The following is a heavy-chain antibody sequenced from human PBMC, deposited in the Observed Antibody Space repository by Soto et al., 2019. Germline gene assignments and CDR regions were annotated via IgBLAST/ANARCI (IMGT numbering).Heavy chain of an antibody. CDR3: ARLEGLATISYYFYF. D-gene: IGHD3-9*01. CDR1: DDSINSDKYY. Sequence: QLQLQESGPGLVKPSETLSLTCSVSDDSINSDKYYWGWIRQPPGKGLEWIGSIYYRGNAYYNPSLQTRVTMSLDKSKSQFSLKLNSVTAADSAVYFCARLEGLATISYYFYFWGPGALVTVSS. V-gene: IGHV4-39*01. J-gene: IGHJ4*02. CDR2: IYYRGNA.